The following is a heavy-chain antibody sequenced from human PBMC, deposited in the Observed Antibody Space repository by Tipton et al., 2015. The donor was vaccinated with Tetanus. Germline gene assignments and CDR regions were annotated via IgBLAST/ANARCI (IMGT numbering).Heavy chain of an antibody. V-gene: IGHV3-13*01. Sequence: SLRLSCAASGFTFSSYDMHWVRQATGKGLEWVSAIGTAGDTYYPGSVKGRFTISRKNAKNSLYLQMNSLRAEDTAVYYCARGKRQQLAFYYYYYYGMDVWGQGTTVTVS. CDR3: ARGKRQQLAFYYYYYYGMDV. CDR1: GFTFSSYD. D-gene: IGHD6-13*01. J-gene: IGHJ6*02. CDR2: IGTAGDT.